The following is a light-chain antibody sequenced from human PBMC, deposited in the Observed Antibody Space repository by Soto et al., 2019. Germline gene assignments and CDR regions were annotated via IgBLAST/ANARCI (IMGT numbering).Light chain of an antibody. Sequence: DILLTQSPSTLSASVGDRVTISCRASQSINKWLAWYQHKPGKAPNLLIYEVSTLHSGVPSRFSGSGSGTDFTLTISSLQPEDFATYYCQQLNSYLITFGQGTRLEI. CDR1: QSINKW. CDR3: QQLNSYLIT. J-gene: IGKJ5*01. CDR2: EVS. V-gene: IGKV1-5*03.